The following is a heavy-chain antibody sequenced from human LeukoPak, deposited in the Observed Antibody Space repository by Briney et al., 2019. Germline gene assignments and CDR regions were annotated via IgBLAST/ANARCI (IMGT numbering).Heavy chain of an antibody. D-gene: IGHD7-27*01. Sequence: GGSLRLSCAASGFTFSSYGMSWVRQAPGKGLEWVSYIRSRDRTIYYADSVKGRFTISTDNAENSLYLQMNSLRTEDTAVYYCARDHRWGFDYWGRGTLVTVSS. CDR3: ARDHRWGFDY. CDR2: IRSRDRTI. J-gene: IGHJ4*02. CDR1: GFTFSSYG. V-gene: IGHV3-48*01.